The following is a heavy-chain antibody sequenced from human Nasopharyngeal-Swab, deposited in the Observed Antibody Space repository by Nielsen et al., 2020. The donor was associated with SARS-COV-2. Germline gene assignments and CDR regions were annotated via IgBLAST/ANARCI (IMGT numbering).Heavy chain of an antibody. Sequence: SETLSLTCAVYGGSFSGYYWNWIRQPPGKGLEWIGEINHSGSTNDNPSLKSRVTISVDTSKNQFSLKLSSVTAADTAVYYCARAAITMVRGVKRTGDVFDIWGQGTMVTVSS. D-gene: IGHD3-10*01. CDR3: ARAAITMVRGVKRTGDVFDI. CDR1: GGSFSGYY. J-gene: IGHJ3*02. CDR2: INHSGST. V-gene: IGHV4-34*01.